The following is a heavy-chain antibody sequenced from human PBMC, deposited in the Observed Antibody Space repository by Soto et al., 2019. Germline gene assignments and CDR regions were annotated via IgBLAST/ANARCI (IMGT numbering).Heavy chain of an antibody. Sequence: PGGSLRLSCAASGFTFSSFGMHWVRQAPGKGLEWVSLIWYDGSKKSYGDSVKGRFTISRDNSRNTVYLQMNSLRADDTAVYYCARDASYYSLRSGYYHGSGCMGFWGQGTTVTVSS. D-gene: IGHD3-22*01. CDR2: IWYDGSKK. CDR1: GFTFSSFG. J-gene: IGHJ6*02. V-gene: IGHV3-33*01. CDR3: ARDASYYSLRSGYYHGSGCMGF.